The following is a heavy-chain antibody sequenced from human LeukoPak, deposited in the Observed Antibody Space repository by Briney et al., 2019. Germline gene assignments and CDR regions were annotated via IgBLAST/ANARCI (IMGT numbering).Heavy chain of an antibody. V-gene: IGHV3-23*01. CDR2: ISGIGDII. Sequence: GGSLILSCEASGFSFSNYAMSWVRQAPGKGLEGVSTISGIGDIIHYADSVKGRFTVSRDNSKNTLYVQMNSLRAENTAAYYCAKNGAISSYHYMDVWGKGTTVTVSS. J-gene: IGHJ6*03. D-gene: IGHD2-8*01. CDR1: GFSFSNYA. CDR3: AKNGAISSYHYMDV.